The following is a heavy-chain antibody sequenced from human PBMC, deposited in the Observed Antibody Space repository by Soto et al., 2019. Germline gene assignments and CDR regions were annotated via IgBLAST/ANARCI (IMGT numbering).Heavy chain of an antibody. V-gene: IGHV1-69*02. J-gene: IGHJ6*02. CDR2: IIPILGIA. D-gene: IGHD1-26*01. Sequence: QVQLVQSGAEVKKPGSSVKVSCKASGGTFSSYTISWVRQAPGQGLEWMGRIIPILGIANYAQKFQGRVTITADKSTSTPYMELSSLRSEDTAVYYCARAMGSGSYSYYGMDVWGQGTTVTVSS. CDR1: GGTFSSYT. CDR3: ARAMGSGSYSYYGMDV.